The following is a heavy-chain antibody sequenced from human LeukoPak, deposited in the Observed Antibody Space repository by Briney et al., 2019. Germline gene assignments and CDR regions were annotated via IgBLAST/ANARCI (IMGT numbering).Heavy chain of an antibody. J-gene: IGHJ1*01. D-gene: IGHD2-2*01. Sequence: ASVKASYKASGYTFTSYAMHWVRQAPGQRLEWMGWINAGNGNKKYSQKFQGRVTITRDTSASTAYMELSSLRSEDTAVYYCARLAVPSPLGYCSSTSCYEGYFQHWGQGTLVTVSS. CDR1: GYTFTSYA. CDR3: ARLAVPSPLGYCSSTSCYEGYFQH. CDR2: INAGNGNK. V-gene: IGHV1-3*01.